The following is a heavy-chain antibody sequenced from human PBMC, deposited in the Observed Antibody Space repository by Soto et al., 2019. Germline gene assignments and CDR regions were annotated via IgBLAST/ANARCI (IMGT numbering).Heavy chain of an antibody. CDR3: ARDRELRYFDWLSPNNWFEP. J-gene: IGHJ5*02. CDR1: GFTFSSYS. D-gene: IGHD3-9*01. V-gene: IGHV3-21*01. CDR2: ISSSSSYI. Sequence: EVQLVESGGGLVKPGGSLRLSCAASGFTFSSYSMNWVRQAPGKGLEWVSSISSSSSYIYYADSVKGRFTISRDNAKNSLYLQMNSLRAEDTAVYYCARDRELRYFDWLSPNNWFEPWGQGTLVTVSS.